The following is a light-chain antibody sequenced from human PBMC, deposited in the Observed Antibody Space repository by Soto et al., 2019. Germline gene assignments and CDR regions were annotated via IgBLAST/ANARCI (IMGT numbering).Light chain of an antibody. CDR1: QSVSSY. J-gene: IGKJ4*01. V-gene: IGKV3-11*01. CDR3: QRRSNWAYT. Sequence: EIVLTQSPATLSLSPGERAALSCMASQSVSSYFAWYQQKPGQAPSLLIYDTSKRSPGIPARFTGSGSGPEFTRTIGSQEPVDYAVYFGQRRSNWAYTVGGGTKVEI. CDR2: DTS.